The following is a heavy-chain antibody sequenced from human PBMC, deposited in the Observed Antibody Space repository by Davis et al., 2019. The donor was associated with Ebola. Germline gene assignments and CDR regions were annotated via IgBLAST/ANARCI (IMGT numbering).Heavy chain of an antibody. J-gene: IGHJ6*02. CDR3: AKVESGYFDWLPVSYGMDV. CDR1: GFTFSSYA. Sequence: PGGSLRLSCAASGFTFSSYAMSWVRQAPGKGLEWVSAISGSGGSTYYADSVKGRFTISRDNSKNTLYLQMNSLRAEDTAVYYCAKVESGYFDWLPVSYGMDVWGQGTTVTVSS. V-gene: IGHV3-23*01. CDR2: ISGSGGST. D-gene: IGHD3-9*01.